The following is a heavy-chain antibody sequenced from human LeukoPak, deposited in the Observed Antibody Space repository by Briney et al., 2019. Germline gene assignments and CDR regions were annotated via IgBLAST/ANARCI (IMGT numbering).Heavy chain of an antibody. D-gene: IGHD4-23*01. CDR2: MKEDGCEI. CDR1: AFTFSSYW. V-gene: IGHV3-7*01. J-gene: IGHJ4*02. CDR3: VRDRGYSTFDY. Sequence: GGSLRLSCEASAFTFSSYWMSWVRQAPGKGLEWVANMKEDGCEINYVDSVKGRFTISRDNAKNSLFLQMNSLRVEDTAVYYCVRDRGYSTFDYWGQGTLVTVSS.